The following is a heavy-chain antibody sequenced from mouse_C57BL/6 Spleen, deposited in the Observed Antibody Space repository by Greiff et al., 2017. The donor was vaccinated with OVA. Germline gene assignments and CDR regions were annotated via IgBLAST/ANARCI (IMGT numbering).Heavy chain of an antibody. D-gene: IGHD1-1*01. CDR3: ARLDYYGSSWAMDD. V-gene: IGHV1-63*01. J-gene: IGHJ4*01. Sequence: QVQLQQSGAELVRPGTSVKMSCKASGYTFTNYWIGWAKQRPGHGLEWIGDIYPGGGYPTYNEKFKGKATLTADKSSSTAYLQFSSLTSEDSAIYYCARLDYYGSSWAMDDWGQGTSVTVSS. CDR2: IYPGGGYP. CDR1: GYTFTNYW.